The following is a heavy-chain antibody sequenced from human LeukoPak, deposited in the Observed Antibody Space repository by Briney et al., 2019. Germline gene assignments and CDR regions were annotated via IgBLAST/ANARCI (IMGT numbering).Heavy chain of an antibody. CDR3: AKAGFGELSTRGY. Sequence: GGSLRLSCAASGFTFSSYNMNWVRQAPGEELEWVSAISGSGGSTYYADSVKGRFTISRDNSKNTLYLQMNSLRAEDTAVYYCAKAGFGELSTRGYWGQGTLVTVSS. V-gene: IGHV3-23*01. J-gene: IGHJ4*02. CDR1: GFTFSSYN. D-gene: IGHD3-10*01. CDR2: ISGSGGST.